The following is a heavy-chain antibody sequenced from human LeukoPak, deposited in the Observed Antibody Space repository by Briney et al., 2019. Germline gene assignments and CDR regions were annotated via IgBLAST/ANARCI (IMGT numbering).Heavy chain of an antibody. CDR3: ARVWFGELLLDY. CDR1: GGSISSSSYY. J-gene: IGHJ4*02. D-gene: IGHD3-10*01. CDR2: IYYSGST. Sequence: PSETLSLTCTVSGGSISSSSYYWGWIRQPPRKGLEWIGSIYYSGSTYYNPSLKSRVTISVDTSKNQFSLKLSSVTAADTAVYYCARVWFGELLLDYWGQGTLVTVSS. V-gene: IGHV4-39*07.